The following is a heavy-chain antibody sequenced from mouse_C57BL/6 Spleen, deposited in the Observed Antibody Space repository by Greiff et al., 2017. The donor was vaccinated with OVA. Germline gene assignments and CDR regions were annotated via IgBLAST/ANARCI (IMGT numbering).Heavy chain of an antibody. CDR2: INPSSGYT. Sequence: QVQLQQSGAELARPGASVKMSCKASGYTFTSYTMHWVKQRPGQGLEWIGYINPSSGYTKYNQKFKDKATLTADKSSSTAYMQLSSLTSEDSAVDYCARWRDEEDWYFDVWGTGTTVTVSS. J-gene: IGHJ1*03. CDR3: ARWRDEEDWYFDV. V-gene: IGHV1-4*01. CDR1: GYTFTSYT. D-gene: IGHD3-3*01.